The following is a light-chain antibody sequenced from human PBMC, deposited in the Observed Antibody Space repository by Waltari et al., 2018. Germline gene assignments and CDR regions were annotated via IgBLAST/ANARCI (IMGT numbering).Light chain of an antibody. CDR2: DAS. CDR3: QQATWT. CDR1: QSINNY. Sequence: EIVLTQSPATLSLSPGERATLSCRASQSINNYLAWYQQKPGQATRLLIYDASNRATGIPARFGGSGSGTDFTLTISSLEPEDFAVYYCQQATWTFCQGTKVEIK. V-gene: IGKV3-11*01. J-gene: IGKJ1*01.